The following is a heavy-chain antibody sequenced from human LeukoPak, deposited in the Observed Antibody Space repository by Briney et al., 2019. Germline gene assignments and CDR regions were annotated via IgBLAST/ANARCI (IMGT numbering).Heavy chain of an antibody. D-gene: IGHD6-13*01. J-gene: IGHJ1*01. V-gene: IGHV1-2*02. CDR3: ARASNGIAAAVHFQH. Sequence: ASVKVSCKASGYSFTGYYMHWVRQAPGQGLEWMGWINPNSGGTNYAQKFQGRVTMTRDTSISTAYMELSRLRSDDTAVYYCARASNGIAAAVHFQHWGQGTPVTVSS. CDR2: INPNSGGT. CDR1: GYSFTGYY.